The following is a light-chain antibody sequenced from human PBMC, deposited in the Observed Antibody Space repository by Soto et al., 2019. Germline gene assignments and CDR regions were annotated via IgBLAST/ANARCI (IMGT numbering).Light chain of an antibody. Sequence: EKVMTQSPATLSVSPGERATLSCRASQSVRSNLAWYQQKPGQPPRLLIYDASTRATRIPSRFSGSGSGTDFTLTISRLEPEDFAVYYCQQYGSSPRTFGQGTRLEIK. CDR1: QSVRSN. J-gene: IGKJ5*01. CDR2: DAS. CDR3: QQYGSSPRT. V-gene: IGKV3-15*01.